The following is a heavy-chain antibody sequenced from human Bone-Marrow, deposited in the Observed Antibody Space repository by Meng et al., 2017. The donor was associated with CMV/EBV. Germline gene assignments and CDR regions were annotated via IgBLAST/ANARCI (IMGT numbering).Heavy chain of an antibody. CDR1: GYTFTSYG. J-gene: IGHJ4*02. Sequence: ASVKLSCKASGYTFTSYGISWVRQAPGQGLEWMGWISAYNGNTNYAQKLQGRVTMTTDTSTSTAYMELRSLRSDDTAVYYCARHYCSSTTCYGYFDYWGQGTLVTVSS. V-gene: IGHV1-18*01. D-gene: IGHD2-2*01. CDR3: ARHYCSSTTCYGYFDY. CDR2: ISAYNGNT.